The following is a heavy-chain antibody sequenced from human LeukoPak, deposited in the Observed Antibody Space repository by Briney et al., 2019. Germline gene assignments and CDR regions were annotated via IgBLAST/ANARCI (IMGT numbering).Heavy chain of an antibody. CDR2: ISAYNGNT. J-gene: IGHJ4*02. Sequence: AAVRVSSKASGYTFTIYGISWGRQAPGQGGEWMGWISAYNGNTNYAQTLQGRVTITTDTSTSTPYLQLRSLRSDDTAVYYCARDQWLVNPLDYWGQGTLVTVSS. V-gene: IGHV1-18*01. CDR3: ARDQWLVNPLDY. CDR1: GYTFTIYG. D-gene: IGHD6-19*01.